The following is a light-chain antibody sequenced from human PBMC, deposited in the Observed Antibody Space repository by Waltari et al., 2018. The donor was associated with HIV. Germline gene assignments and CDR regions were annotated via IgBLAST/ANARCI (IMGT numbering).Light chain of an antibody. CDR1: SSDVGSYNL. J-gene: IGLJ3*02. CDR2: EGR. V-gene: IGLV2-23*01. Sequence: QSALTQPASVSGSPGQSITISCTGTSSDVGSYNLVSWYQQHPGKAPKRMIYEGRKRPSGVSNRFSGSKSGNTASLTISGLQAEDEADYYCCSYAGSSTLVFGGGTKLTVL. CDR3: CSYAGSSTLV.